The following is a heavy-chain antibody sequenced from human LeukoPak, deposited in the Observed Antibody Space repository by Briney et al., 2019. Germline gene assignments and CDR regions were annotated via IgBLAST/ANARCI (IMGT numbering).Heavy chain of an antibody. V-gene: IGHV4-4*07. Sequence: SETLSLTCTVSGGSISSYYCSWIRQPAGKGLEWIGRIYTSGSTNYNPSLKSRVTMSVDTSKNQFSLKLSSVTAADTAVYYCARVDSSSWLDAFDIWGQGTMVTVSS. CDR1: GGSISSYY. J-gene: IGHJ3*02. CDR2: IYTSGST. D-gene: IGHD6-13*01. CDR3: ARVDSSSWLDAFDI.